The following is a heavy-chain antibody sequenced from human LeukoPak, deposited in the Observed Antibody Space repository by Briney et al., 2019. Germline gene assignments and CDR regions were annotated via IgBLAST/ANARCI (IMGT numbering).Heavy chain of an antibody. CDR2: INPNSGGT. CDR1: GYTFTDYY. D-gene: IGHD1-26*01. CDR3: AREGPIVGATHLVDY. V-gene: IGHV1-2*02. J-gene: IGHJ4*02. Sequence: ASVKVSCKASGYTFTDYYVHWVRQAPGQGLESMGWINPNSGGTNYAQKFQGRVTMTRDTSISTAYMELSRLRSDDTAVYYCAREGPIVGATHLVDYWGQGTLVTVSS.